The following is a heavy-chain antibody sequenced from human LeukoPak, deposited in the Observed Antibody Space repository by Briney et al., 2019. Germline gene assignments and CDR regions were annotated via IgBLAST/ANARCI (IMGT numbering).Heavy chain of an antibody. D-gene: IGHD5-18*01. CDR2: ISFDANNK. CDR1: GFTFSTYG. Sequence: PGRSLRLSCAASGFTFSTYGMHWVRQAPGKGLDWVAVISFDANNKYYADSVKGRSTISRDDSKNTLYLQMNSLRAEDTAVYYCARWGYSYGSTNYWYFDLWGRGTQVTVSS. J-gene: IGHJ2*01. V-gene: IGHV3-30*03. CDR3: ARWGYSYGSTNYWYFDL.